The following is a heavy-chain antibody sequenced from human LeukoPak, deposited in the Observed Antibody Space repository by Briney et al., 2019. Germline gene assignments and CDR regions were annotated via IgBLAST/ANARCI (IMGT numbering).Heavy chain of an antibody. J-gene: IGHJ4*02. D-gene: IGHD3-16*02. CDR2: IYDSGRT. Sequence: RTSETLSLTCTVSGGSISSYYWSWIRHPPGKGLEWIGYIYDSGRTNYNPSLKSRVTISVDTSKNQFSLKLSSVTAADTAVYYCARGGTLGGVIVPTDYWGQGTLVTVSS. V-gene: IGHV4-59*01. CDR3: ARGGTLGGVIVPTDY. CDR1: GGSISSYY.